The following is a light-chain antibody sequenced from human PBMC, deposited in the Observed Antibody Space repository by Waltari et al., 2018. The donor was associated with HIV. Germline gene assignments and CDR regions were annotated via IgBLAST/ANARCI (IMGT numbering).Light chain of an antibody. CDR1: SDDIGGSNL. J-gene: IGLJ2*01. CDR2: DVD. Sequence: QSALTQPASVSGPPGQSITISCTGTSDDIGGSNLVCWYQHHPGKAPRLIIFDVDKRPSGISDRFSGSKSGYTASLTISGLRTEDEADYFCCSKSTIYFGVLFGGGTTLTVL. V-gene: IGLV2-23*02. CDR3: CSKSTIYFGVL.